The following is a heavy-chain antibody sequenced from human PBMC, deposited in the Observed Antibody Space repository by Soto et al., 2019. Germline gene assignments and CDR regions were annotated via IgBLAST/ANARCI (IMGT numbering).Heavy chain of an antibody. J-gene: IGHJ6*03. CDR2: IIPILGIA. CDR1: GGTFSSYT. D-gene: IGHD1-1*01. CDR3: ARDQTPTTLRAGYYYYMDV. Sequence: ASVKVSCKASGGTFSSYTISWVRQAPGQGLEWMGRIIPILGIANYAQKFQGRVTITADKSTSTAYMELSSLRSEDTAVYYCARDQTPTTLRAGYYYYMDVWGKGTTVTVSS. V-gene: IGHV1-69*04.